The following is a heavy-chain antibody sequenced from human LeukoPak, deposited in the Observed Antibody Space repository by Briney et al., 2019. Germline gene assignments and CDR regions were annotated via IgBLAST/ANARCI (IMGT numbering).Heavy chain of an antibody. V-gene: IGHV3-30-3*01. CDR1: GFTFSSYA. D-gene: IGHD6-13*01. CDR3: ARGPPIAAAASDY. J-gene: IGHJ4*02. Sequence: GGSLRLSCAASGFTFSSYAMHWVRQAPGKGLEWVAVISYDGSNKYYADSVKGRFTISRDNSKNTLYLQMNSLRAEDTAVYYCARGPPIAAAASDYWVQGTLVTVSS. CDR2: ISYDGSNK.